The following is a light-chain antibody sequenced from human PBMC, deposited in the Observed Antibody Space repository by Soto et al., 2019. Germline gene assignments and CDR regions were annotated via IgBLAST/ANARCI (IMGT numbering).Light chain of an antibody. V-gene: IGLV2-14*03. CDR3: SSYATSTPGV. J-gene: IGLJ2*01. CDR1: SSDIGGHDY. Sequence: QSALTQPASVSGSPGQSITISCTGTSSDIGGHDYVCWYHRHPGEAPKLIIYDVTNRPSGVSERFSGAKSGNTASLTISGLQAEDEADYYCSSYATSTPGVFVGGTQVTVL. CDR2: DVT.